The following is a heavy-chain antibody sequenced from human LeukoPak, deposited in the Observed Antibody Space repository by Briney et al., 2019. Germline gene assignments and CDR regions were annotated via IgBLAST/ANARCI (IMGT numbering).Heavy chain of an antibody. CDR3: ACGFSYWYSDL. CDR1: GGSISSYY. Sequence: SETLSLTCTVSGGSISSYYWSWFRQPPGKGLEWIGYIYASGSTKYNTSHKSRVTISVDTSKNQFSLELSSVTAADTAVYYCACGFSYWYSDLWGRGTLVTVSS. J-gene: IGHJ2*01. V-gene: IGHV4-4*09. CDR2: IYASGST.